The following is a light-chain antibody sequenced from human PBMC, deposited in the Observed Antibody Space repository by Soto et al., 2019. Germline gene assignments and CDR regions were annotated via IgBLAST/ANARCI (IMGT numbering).Light chain of an antibody. CDR2: GAS. CDR3: QQYGRSPPNYT. V-gene: IGKV3-20*01. CDR1: QSVSSSY. J-gene: IGKJ2*01. Sequence: EIALTQSPGTLSLSPGERATLSCRASQSVSSSYLAWYQQKPGQAPRLLIYGASSRATGIPDRFSGSGSGTDFTLTISRLEPEDSAVYYYQQYGRSPPNYTFGQGTKLEIK.